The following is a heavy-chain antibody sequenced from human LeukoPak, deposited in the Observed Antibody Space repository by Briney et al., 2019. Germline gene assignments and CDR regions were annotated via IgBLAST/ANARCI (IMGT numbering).Heavy chain of an antibody. CDR2: IYSGGST. CDR3: ASPLGYSYGLDY. V-gene: IGHV3-66*02. CDR1: GFPFSDYY. J-gene: IGHJ4*02. D-gene: IGHD5-18*01. Sequence: GGSLRLSCAASGFPFSDYYMSWIRQAPGKGMEWVSVIYSGGSTYYADSVKGRFTISRDNSKNTLYLQMNSLRAEDTAVYYCASPLGYSYGLDYWGQGTLVTVSS.